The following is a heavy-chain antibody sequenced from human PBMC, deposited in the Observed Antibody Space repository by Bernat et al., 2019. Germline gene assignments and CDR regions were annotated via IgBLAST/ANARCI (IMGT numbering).Heavy chain of an antibody. D-gene: IGHD2-2*01. CDR3: AGVGPSSTGPYYYCMDV. Sequence: QVQLVQSGAEVKKPGASVKVSCKASGYTFTSYGISWVRQAPGQGLEWMGWIRAYNGNTNYAQKLQGRVTMTTDTSTRTAYMELRRLRSDDTAVYYCAGVGPSSTGPYYYCMDVWGKGTTVTVSS. CDR2: IRAYNGNT. V-gene: IGHV1-18*04. CDR1: GYTFTSYG. J-gene: IGHJ6*03.